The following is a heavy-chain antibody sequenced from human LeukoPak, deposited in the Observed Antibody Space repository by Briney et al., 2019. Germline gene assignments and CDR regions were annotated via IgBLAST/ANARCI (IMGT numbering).Heavy chain of an antibody. Sequence: SGGSLRLSCAASGFTFSSYAMSWVRQAPGKGLVWVSAISGSGGSTYYADSVKGRFTISRDNSKNTLYLQMNSLRAEDTAVYYCAKDPAVLLWFGESRGPFDYWGQGTLDTVSS. CDR1: GFTFSSYA. J-gene: IGHJ4*02. CDR3: AKDPAVLLWFGESRGPFDY. CDR2: ISGSGGST. V-gene: IGHV3-23*01. D-gene: IGHD3-10*01.